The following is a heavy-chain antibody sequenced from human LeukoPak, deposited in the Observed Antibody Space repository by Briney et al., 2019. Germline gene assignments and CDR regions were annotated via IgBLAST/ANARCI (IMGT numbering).Heavy chain of an antibody. CDR1: GFTFSSYA. D-gene: IGHD1-26*01. V-gene: IGHV3-23*01. CDR2: ISGSGGST. J-gene: IGHJ6*03. CDR3: AKSPDWELLDYYYYIDV. Sequence: PGGSLRLSCAASGFTFSSYAMSWVRQAPGKGLELVSAISGSGGSTYYADSVKGRFTISRDNSKNTLYLQMNSLRAEDTAVYYCAKSPDWELLDYYYYIDVWGKGTTVTVSS.